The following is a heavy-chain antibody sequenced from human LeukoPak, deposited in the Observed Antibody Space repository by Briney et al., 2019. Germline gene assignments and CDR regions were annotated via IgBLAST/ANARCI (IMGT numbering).Heavy chain of an antibody. D-gene: IGHD1-20*01. V-gene: IGHV2-5*02. Sequence: SGPTLVKPTQTLTLTCTFSGFSLSTTGVGVGWIRQPPGKALEWLTLFYWDDDKRYSPSLKSRLTITKDTSKNQVVLTMTNMDPVDTATYYCAHTLPYSWKQHNWFDPWGQGTLVTVSS. CDR2: FYWDDDK. J-gene: IGHJ5*02. CDR3: AHTLPYSWKQHNWFDP. CDR1: GFSLSTTGVG.